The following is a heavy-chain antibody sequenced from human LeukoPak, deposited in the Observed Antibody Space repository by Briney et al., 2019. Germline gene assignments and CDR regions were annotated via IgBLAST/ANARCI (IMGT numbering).Heavy chain of an antibody. J-gene: IGHJ4*02. CDR1: GFTFSSYA. D-gene: IGHD6-13*01. CDR2: IYSGGST. Sequence: GGSLRLSCAASGFTFSSYAMSWVRPAPGKGLEWVSLIYSGGSTYYADSVKGRFTISRDNSKNTLYLQMNSLRAEDTAVYYCARRAGFSTVDYWGQGTLVTVS. CDR3: ARRAGFSTVDY. V-gene: IGHV3-66*04.